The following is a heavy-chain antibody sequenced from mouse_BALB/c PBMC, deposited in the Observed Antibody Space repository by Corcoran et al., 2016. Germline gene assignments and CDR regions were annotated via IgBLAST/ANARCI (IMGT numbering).Heavy chain of an antibody. CDR1: GYTFTNYG. CDR2: ISTYTGEP. J-gene: IGHJ4*01. CDR3: AITTEVADYYVMYY. V-gene: IGHV9-3-1*01. D-gene: IGHD1-1*01. Sequence: QIQLVQSGPELKKPGETVKISCKASGYTFTNYGMNWVKQAPGKGLMWMGWISTYTGEPTYADVFKGRFAFSLETSASTAYLQINNLKNEDTATYFCAITTEVADYYVMYYWGQGTSVTVSS.